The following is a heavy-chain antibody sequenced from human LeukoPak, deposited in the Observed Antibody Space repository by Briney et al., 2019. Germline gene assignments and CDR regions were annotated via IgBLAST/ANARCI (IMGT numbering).Heavy chain of an antibody. Sequence: GGSLRLSCAASGFTFSSYAMHWVRQAPGKGLEWVAVISYDGSNKYYADSVKGRFTISRDNSKNTLYLQMNSLRAGDTAVYYCARGAVGIDIWGQGTMVTVSS. CDR2: ISYDGSNK. CDR1: GFTFSSYA. J-gene: IGHJ3*02. V-gene: IGHV3-30-3*01. D-gene: IGHD1-1*01. CDR3: ARGAVGIDI.